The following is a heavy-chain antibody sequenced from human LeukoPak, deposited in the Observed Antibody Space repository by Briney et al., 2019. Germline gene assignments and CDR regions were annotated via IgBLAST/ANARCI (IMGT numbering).Heavy chain of an antibody. J-gene: IGHJ4*02. CDR2: ISWNSGTI. CDR1: GFTFDDYA. CDR3: AKARVHSGTFFDY. Sequence: GGSLRLSCAASGFTFDDYAMYWVRQAPGKGLKWVSSISWNSGTIGYADSVKGRFTISRDNAKNSLYLQMNSLRAEDTALYYCAKARVHSGTFFDYWGQGTLVTVSS. V-gene: IGHV3-9*01. D-gene: IGHD2-2*01.